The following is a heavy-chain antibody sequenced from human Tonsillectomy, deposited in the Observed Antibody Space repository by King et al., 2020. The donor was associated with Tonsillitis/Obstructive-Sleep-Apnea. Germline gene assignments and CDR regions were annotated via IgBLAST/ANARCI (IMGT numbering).Heavy chain of an antibody. Sequence: QLVQSGAGVKKPGASVKVSCKASGYTFTTYGITWVRQAPGQGLEWMGWNTAYNGNTKYAQKLQGRVTMTTDTSTSTAYMELRSLRSDDTAEYYCARVAPDYESLLLQPFYFDYWGQGTLVTVSS. J-gene: IGHJ4*02. V-gene: IGHV1-18*01. D-gene: IGHD3-16*01. CDR2: NTAYNGNT. CDR1: GYTFTTYG. CDR3: ARVAPDYESLLLQPFYFDY.